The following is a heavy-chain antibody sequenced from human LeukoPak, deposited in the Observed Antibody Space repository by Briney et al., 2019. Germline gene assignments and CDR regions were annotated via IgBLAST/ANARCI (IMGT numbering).Heavy chain of an antibody. CDR2: INHSETT. CDR1: GGSFSGYY. V-gene: IGHV4-34*01. CDR3: TRQYSSSYYSDY. D-gene: IGHD6-6*01. Sequence: SETLSLTCAVDGGSFSGYYWSWIRQPAGKVLEWIGEINHSETTNYHPSLKSQVTISVDPSKNQFSLNLNSMTAEDAAVYYCTRQYSSSYYSDYWGQGTLVTVSS. J-gene: IGHJ4*02.